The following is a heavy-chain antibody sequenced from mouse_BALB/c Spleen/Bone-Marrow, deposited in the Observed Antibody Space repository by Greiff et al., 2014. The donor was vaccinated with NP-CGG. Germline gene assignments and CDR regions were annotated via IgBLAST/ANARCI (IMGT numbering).Heavy chain of an antibody. J-gene: IGHJ4*01. V-gene: IGHV5-17*02. CDR2: ISSDSSTI. D-gene: IGHD1-1*01. CDR3: ARSNYVGYYAMDY. CDR1: GFTFSSFG. Sequence: EVKLMESGGGLVQPGGSRKLSCAASGFTFSSFGIHWVRQAPEKGLEWVAYISSDSSTIYYADTVKGRFTISRDNPKNTLFLQMTSLRSEDTAMYYCARSNYVGYYAMDYRGQGTSVTVSS.